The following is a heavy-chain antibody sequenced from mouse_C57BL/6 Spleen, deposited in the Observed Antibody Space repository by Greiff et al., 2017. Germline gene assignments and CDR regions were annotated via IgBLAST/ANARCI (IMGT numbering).Heavy chain of an antibody. V-gene: IGHV14-4*01. CDR2: IEPENGDT. CDR1: GFNIKDDY. J-gene: IGHJ3*01. Sequence: EVQLQQSGAELVRPGASVRLSCTASGFNIKDDYMHWVKQRPERGLEWIGWIEPENGDTEYASKFQGKATITADTSSNTAYLQLSSLTSEDTAVYYCTTGGDGYPYWGQGTLVTVSA. D-gene: IGHD2-3*01. CDR3: TTGGDGYPY.